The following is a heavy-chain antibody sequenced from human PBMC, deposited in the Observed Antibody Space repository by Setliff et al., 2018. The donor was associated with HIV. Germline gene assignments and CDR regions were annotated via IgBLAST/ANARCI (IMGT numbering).Heavy chain of an antibody. V-gene: IGHV3-15*01. J-gene: IGHJ6*03. Sequence: GGSLRLSCAASGFTFSSFSMHWVRQAPGKGLEWVGRIKGRSDGGATDYAAPVKGRFTISRDDSKNSLYLQMNSLKTEDTAVYYCTRGRFLTVHMDVWGKGTTVTVSS. D-gene: IGHD3-9*01. CDR1: GFTFSSFS. CDR2: IKGRSDGGAT. CDR3: TRGRFLTVHMDV.